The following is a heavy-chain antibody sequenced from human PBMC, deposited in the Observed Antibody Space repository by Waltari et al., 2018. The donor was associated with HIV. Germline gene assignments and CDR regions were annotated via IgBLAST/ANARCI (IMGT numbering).Heavy chain of an antibody. CDR1: GFTVSSNY. J-gene: IGHJ6*02. D-gene: IGHD3-10*01. V-gene: IGHV3-53*02. CDR2: IYSGGST. CDR3: ARNTYGSGSDLDYYGMDV. Sequence: EVQLVETGGGLIQPGGSLGLSCAASGFTVSSNYMSLVRQAPGKGLEWVSVIYSGGSTYYADSVKGRFTISRDNSKNTLYLQMNSLRAEDTAVYYCARNTYGSGSDLDYYGMDVWGQGTTVTVSS.